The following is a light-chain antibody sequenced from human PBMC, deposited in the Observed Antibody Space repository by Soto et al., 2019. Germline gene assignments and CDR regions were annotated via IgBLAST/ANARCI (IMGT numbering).Light chain of an antibody. CDR3: QQRSSWPGT. V-gene: IGKV3-11*01. J-gene: IGKJ1*01. CDR1: RSVSSY. CDR2: GAS. Sequence: EIVMTQSTATLSVSPGERASLSCMASRSVSSYLAWYQRKPGQAPRLLIYGASSRATGIPDRFSGSGSGTDFTLTISSLDPKDFAVYYCQQRSSWPGTFGLGTKVDIK.